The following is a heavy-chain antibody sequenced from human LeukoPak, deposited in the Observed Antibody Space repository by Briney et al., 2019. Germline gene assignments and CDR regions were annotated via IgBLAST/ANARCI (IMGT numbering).Heavy chain of an antibody. J-gene: IGHJ6*02. D-gene: IGHD3-16*01. CDR3: AKDMGRLGGFYPNYYYGMDV. CDR1: GFIFDNYP. V-gene: IGHV3-43D*03. Sequence: PGGSLRLSCVASGFIFDNYPMHWVRQVPGKGLEWVSLVTWDGGTTYYADSVKGRFTISRHNSKNSLYLQMNNLRTEDTALYYCAKDMGRLGGFYPNYYYGMDVWGRGTTVTVSS. CDR2: VTWDGGTT.